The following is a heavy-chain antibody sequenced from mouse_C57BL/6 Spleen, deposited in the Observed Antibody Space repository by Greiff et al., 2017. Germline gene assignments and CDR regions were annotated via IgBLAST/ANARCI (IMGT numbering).Heavy chain of an antibody. CDR3: ARPPYYGSRTWTDY. CDR1: GYTFTSYW. D-gene: IGHD1-1*01. J-gene: IGHJ2*01. CDR2: IHPNSGST. Sequence: VQLQQPGAELVKPGASVKLSCKASGYTFTSYWMHWVKQRPGQGLEWIGMIHPNSGSTNYNEKFKSKATLTVDKSSSTAYMQLSSLTSEDSAVYYCARPPYYGSRTWTDYWGQGTTLTVSS. V-gene: IGHV1-64*01.